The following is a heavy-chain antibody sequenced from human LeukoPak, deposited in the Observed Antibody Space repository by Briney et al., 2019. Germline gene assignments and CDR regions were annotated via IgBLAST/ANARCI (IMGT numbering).Heavy chain of an antibody. J-gene: IGHJ4*02. CDR3: ARLITMVRGADPTYDY. Sequence: GGSLRLSCAASGFTFSSYWMSWVRQAPGKGLEWVANTKQDGSEKYYVDSVKGRFTISRDNAKNSLYLQMNSLRAEDTAVYYCARLITMVRGADPTYDYWGQGTLVTVSS. CDR1: GFTFSSYW. CDR2: TKQDGSEK. D-gene: IGHD3-10*01. V-gene: IGHV3-7*01.